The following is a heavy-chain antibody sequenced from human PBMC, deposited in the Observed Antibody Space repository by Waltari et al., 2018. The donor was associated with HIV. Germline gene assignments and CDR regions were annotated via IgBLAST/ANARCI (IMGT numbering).Heavy chain of an antibody. CDR3: AKDGQFAAP. V-gene: IGHV3-9*01. Sequence: EVQLVESGGGWVQLGRSLRLSCVAYRCTLDTYAMHWVRQAPGKGLEWVSGISWNSGSIGYADSVKGRFTISRDNAKNSLYLQMNSLRAEDTALYYCAKDGQFAAPWGQGTLVTVSS. J-gene: IGHJ5*02. CDR2: ISWNSGSI. CDR1: RCTLDTYA.